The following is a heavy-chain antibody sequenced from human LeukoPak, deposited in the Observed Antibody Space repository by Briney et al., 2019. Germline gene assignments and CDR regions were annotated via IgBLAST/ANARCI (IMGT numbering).Heavy chain of an antibody. CDR1: GFTFNTFL. CDR3: ARDAAGYDP. J-gene: IGHJ5*02. CDR2: IKEDGTKK. Sequence: PGGSLRLACAASGFTFNTFLMSLVLQTPGKRLEWVANIKEDGTKKYYVDSVKGRFTISRDNAENSLYPQMNSLRAEDTAVYYCARDAAGYDPWGQGTLVTVSS. D-gene: IGHD6-13*01. V-gene: IGHV3-7*01.